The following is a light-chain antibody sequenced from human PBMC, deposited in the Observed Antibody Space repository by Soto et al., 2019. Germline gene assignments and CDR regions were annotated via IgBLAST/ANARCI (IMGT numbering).Light chain of an antibody. Sequence: QSVLTQPPSASGTPGQRVTISCSGSSSNIGSNYVYWYQQLPGTAPKLLIYRNNQRPSGVPDRFSGSKSGTSASLAISGLRSEDEADYYCPAWDDSLSVLYVFGTGTKLTVL. CDR1: SSNIGSNY. V-gene: IGLV1-47*01. CDR3: PAWDDSLSVLYV. CDR2: RNN. J-gene: IGLJ1*01.